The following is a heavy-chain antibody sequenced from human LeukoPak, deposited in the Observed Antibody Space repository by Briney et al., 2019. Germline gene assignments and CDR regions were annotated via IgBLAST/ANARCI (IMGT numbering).Heavy chain of an antibody. CDR2: INGDGSST. CDR3: GRVDSSGYYYDAFDI. V-gene: IGHV3-74*01. D-gene: IGHD3-22*01. J-gene: IGHJ3*02. CDR1: GFTFSSYW. Sequence: PGGSLRLSCAASGFTFSSYWIHWVRQAPRKGLMWVSRINGDGSSTTYADSVKGRFTISRDNAKNTVYLQMNSLRAEDTAVYYCGRVDSSGYYYDAFDIWGQGTMVTVSS.